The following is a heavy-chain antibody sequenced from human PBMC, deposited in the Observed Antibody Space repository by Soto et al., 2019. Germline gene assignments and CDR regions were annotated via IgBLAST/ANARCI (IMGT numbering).Heavy chain of an antibody. V-gene: IGHV1-8*01. Sequence: GASVKVSCKASGSTLTSYDIHWVRQASGQGLEWMGWINPNSDDRHYAQKFQGRVTMTRDTSIDTVYMELSRLRSEDTAMYYCARAIAFIDGYNRRHYGMDVWGQGTTVTVSS. CDR1: GSTLTSYD. CDR3: ARAIAFIDGYNRRHYGMDV. J-gene: IGHJ6*02. D-gene: IGHD5-12*01. CDR2: INPNSDDR.